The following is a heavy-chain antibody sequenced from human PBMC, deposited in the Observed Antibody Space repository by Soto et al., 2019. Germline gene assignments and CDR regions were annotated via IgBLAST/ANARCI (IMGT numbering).Heavy chain of an antibody. CDR2: ISSSSSYI. CDR3: ARDRDSSGPFDY. Sequence: EVQLVESGGGLVKPGGSLRLSCAASGFTFSSYSMNWVRQAPGKGLEWVSSISSSSSYIYYADSVKGRFTISRDNAKNSLDLQMNSLRAEDTAVYYCARDRDSSGPFDYWGQGTLVTVSS. V-gene: IGHV3-21*01. D-gene: IGHD6-19*01. J-gene: IGHJ4*02. CDR1: GFTFSSYS.